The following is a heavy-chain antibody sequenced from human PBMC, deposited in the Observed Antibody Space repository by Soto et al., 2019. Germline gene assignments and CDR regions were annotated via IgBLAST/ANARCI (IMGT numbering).Heavy chain of an antibody. J-gene: IGHJ6*02. CDR1: GFTFSSYT. CDR2: INGVGTYV. Sequence: EVRLVESGGGLVKPGGSLRISCAASGFTFSSYTMNWVRQAPGKGLEWVANINGVGTYVYYIDSVQGRFTISRDNAKNSVYLQMNSLRVDDTAVYYWVRIGITFMRGRMRVYNYGLDVWGQGTTVTVSS. D-gene: IGHD3-16*01. V-gene: IGHV3-21*01. CDR3: VRIGITFMRGRMRVYNYGLDV.